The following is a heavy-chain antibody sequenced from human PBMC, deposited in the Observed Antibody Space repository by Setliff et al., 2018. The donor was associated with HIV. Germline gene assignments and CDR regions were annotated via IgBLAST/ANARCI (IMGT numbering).Heavy chain of an antibody. J-gene: IGHJ4*02. CDR1: GYSFTSSG. D-gene: IGHD2-8*02. V-gene: IGHV1-18*01. CDR3: ARGSAYWDFDY. CDR2: INIRNGNT. Sequence: ASVKVSCKASGYSFTSSGVSWVRQAPGQGLEWMGWINIRNGNTNYAQKFQGRVTMTRDTSIITAYMELSSLRYDDTAVYYCARGSAYWDFDYWGQGTLVTVSS.